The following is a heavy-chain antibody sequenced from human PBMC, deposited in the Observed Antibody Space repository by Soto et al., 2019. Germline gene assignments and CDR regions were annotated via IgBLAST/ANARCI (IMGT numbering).Heavy chain of an antibody. CDR2: IYPGDSDT. J-gene: IGHJ6*02. CDR3: ARRGYGGYVDYYYYGMDV. V-gene: IGHV5-51*01. CDR1: GYSFTSYW. D-gene: IGHD4-17*01. Sequence: GESLKISCKGSGYSFTSYWIGWVRQMPGKGLEWMGIIYPGDSDTRYSPAFQGQVAISPEKSISTAYLQGGSLKASDTAIHYRARRGYGGYVDYYYYGMDVWGQGTTVTVSS.